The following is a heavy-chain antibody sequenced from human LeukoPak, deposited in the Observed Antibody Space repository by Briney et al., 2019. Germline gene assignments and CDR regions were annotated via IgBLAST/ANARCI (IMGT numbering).Heavy chain of an antibody. CDR3: ARGRSGSYLPPDAFDI. J-gene: IGHJ3*02. CDR2: IIPIFGTA. V-gene: IGHV1-69*05. D-gene: IGHD1-26*01. CDR1: GGTFSSYA. Sequence: GASVKVSCKASGGTFSSYAISWVRQAPGQGLEWMGGIIPIFGTANYAQKFQGRVTITTDESTSTAYMELSSLRSEDTAVYYCARGRSGSYLPPDAFDIWGQGTMVTVSS.